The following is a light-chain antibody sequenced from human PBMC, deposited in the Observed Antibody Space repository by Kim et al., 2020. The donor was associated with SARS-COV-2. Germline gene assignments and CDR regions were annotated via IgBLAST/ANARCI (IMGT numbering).Light chain of an antibody. J-gene: IGKJ2*01. Sequence: SVTPKSTVTITCRARQTIGTSLHWYQQKPDQSPVLIIKYASQSMSGVPSRFGGSGSGTDFTLTISSLEPEDAVAYYCHQSSALTYTFGQGTKLEI. CDR1: QTIGTS. CDR3: HQSSALTYT. CDR2: YAS. V-gene: IGKV6D-21*02.